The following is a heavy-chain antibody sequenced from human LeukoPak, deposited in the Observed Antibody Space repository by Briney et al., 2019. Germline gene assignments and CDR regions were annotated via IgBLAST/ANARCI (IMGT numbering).Heavy chain of an antibody. Sequence: PGGALRLSCAASGFTFNSYSMNWVRQAPGKGLEWVSSISSSSSYIYYADSVKGRFTISRDNAKNSLYLQMNSLRAEDTAVYYCARDFHDYFPWGQGTLVTVSS. V-gene: IGHV3-21*01. CDR3: ARDFHDYFP. J-gene: IGHJ5*02. CDR2: ISSSSSYI. D-gene: IGHD3-16*01. CDR1: GFTFNSYS.